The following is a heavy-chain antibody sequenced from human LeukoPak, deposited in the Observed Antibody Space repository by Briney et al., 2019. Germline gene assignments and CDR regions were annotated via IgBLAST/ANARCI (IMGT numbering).Heavy chain of an antibody. V-gene: IGHV3-23*01. J-gene: IGHJ4*02. CDR1: GFTFSSYA. CDR2: ISGSGDNT. CDR3: AKGSYYDSSGSFYFDY. Sequence: GGFLRLSCAASGFTFSSYAMSWVRQAPGKGLGWVSGISGSGDNTYYADSVKGRFTISRDNSKNTLYVQVNSLGTEDTAAYYCAKGSYYDSSGSFYFDYWGQGTLVTVSS. D-gene: IGHD3-22*01.